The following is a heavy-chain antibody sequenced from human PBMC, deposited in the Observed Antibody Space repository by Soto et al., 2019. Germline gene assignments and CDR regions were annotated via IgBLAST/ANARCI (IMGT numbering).Heavy chain of an antibody. CDR1: GFTLSDHY. CDR3: GRWTSGSPDC. D-gene: IGHD1-26*01. CDR2: TRNKANNYTT. V-gene: IGHV3-72*01. J-gene: IGHJ4*02. Sequence: EVQLVESGGGLVQPGGSLRLSCAASGFTLSDHYMDWVRQAAGKGLEWLGRTRNKANNYTTEYSTSVKGRFTISRDDSKNSVYLQLNSLKSEDTAVYYCGRWTSGSPDCWGQGTLVTLSS.